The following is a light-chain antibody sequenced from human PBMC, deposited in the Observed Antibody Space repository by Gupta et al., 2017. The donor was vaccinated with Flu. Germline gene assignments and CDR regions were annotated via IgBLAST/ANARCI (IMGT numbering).Light chain of an antibody. V-gene: IGKV1D-16*01. CDR1: QGISTW. Sequence: DIQMTQSPSSLSASVGDRVTITCRASQGISTWLAWYQLKPGKAPRSLIYAASYLRSGVPSRFSGSGSGTDFTLTISILHPEDFATYSCQQYNSYPVTFGRGTKVEIK. CDR3: QQYNSYPVT. CDR2: AAS. J-gene: IGKJ4*01.